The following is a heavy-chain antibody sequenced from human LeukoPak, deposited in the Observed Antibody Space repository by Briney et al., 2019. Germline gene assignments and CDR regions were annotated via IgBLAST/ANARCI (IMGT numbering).Heavy chain of an antibody. D-gene: IGHD1-14*01. J-gene: IGHJ6*03. Sequence: SGGSLRLSCAASGFTVSSNYMSWVRQAPGKGLEWVSSISSSSSYIYYADSVKGRFTISRDNAKNSLYLQMNSLRAEDTAVYYCARGTGPWGYYYYMDVWGKGTTVTVSS. V-gene: IGHV3-21*01. CDR2: ISSSSSYI. CDR3: ARGTGPWGYYYYMDV. CDR1: GFTVSSNY.